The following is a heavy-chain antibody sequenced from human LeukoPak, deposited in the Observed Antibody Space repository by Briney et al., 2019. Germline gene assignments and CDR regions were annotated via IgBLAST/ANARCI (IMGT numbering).Heavy chain of an antibody. CDR1: GGSISSYY. CDR3: ARGGYYYDSSGYYPDAFDI. CDR2: IYYSGST. V-gene: IGHV4-59*01. J-gene: IGHJ3*02. Sequence: SETLSLTCTVPGGSISSYYWSWIRQPPGKGLEWIGYIYYSGSTNYNPSLKSRVTISVDTSKNQFSLKLSSVTAADTAVYYCARGGYYYDSSGYYPDAFDIWGQGTMVTVSS. D-gene: IGHD3-22*01.